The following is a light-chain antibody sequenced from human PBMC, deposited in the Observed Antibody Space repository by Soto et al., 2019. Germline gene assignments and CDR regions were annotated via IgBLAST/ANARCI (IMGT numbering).Light chain of an antibody. J-gene: IGLJ1*01. CDR2: EAT. V-gene: IGLV2-23*01. CDR3: SSYAGSNTFDI. CDR1: SSDVGSNNH. Sequence: QSALTQPASVSGSPGPSITISCTGTSSDVGSNNHVSWYQQHPGKAHKLMIYEATQRPSGVSDRFSGSQSGDTGSLTISGRQAEDEGDYYCSSYAGSNTFDIFATGTKLPVL.